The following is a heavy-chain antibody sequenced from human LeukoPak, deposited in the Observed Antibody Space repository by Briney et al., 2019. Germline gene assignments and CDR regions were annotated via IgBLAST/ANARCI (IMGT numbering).Heavy chain of an antibody. V-gene: IGHV3-7*01. D-gene: IGHD3-10*01. CDR1: GFTFSSYW. CDR3: ARTPYGSGSYYAFDI. Sequence: GGSLRLSCAASGFTFSSYWMSWVRQAPGKGLEWVANIKQDGSEKYYVDSVKGRFTISRDNSKNTLYLQMNSLRAEDTAVYYCARTPYGSGSYYAFDIWGQGTMVTVSS. J-gene: IGHJ3*02. CDR2: IKQDGSEK.